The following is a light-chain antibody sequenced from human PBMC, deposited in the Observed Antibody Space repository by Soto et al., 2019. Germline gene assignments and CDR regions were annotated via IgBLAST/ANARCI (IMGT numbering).Light chain of an antibody. Sequence: ETVLTQTTGTLSLVAGECATRSCRASQSVNAYLAWYQQKPGQAPRLLIYGASNRATGIPDRFSGSGSGTDFTLSISRLEPEDFAVYYCQQYGSSGTFGQGTKVDIK. V-gene: IGKV3-20*01. CDR2: GAS. CDR1: QSVNAY. CDR3: QQYGSSGT. J-gene: IGKJ1*01.